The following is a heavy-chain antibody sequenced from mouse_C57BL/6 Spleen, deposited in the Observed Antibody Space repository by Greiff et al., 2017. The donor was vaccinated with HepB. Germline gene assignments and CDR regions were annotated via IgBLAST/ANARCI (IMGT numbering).Heavy chain of an antibody. Sequence: EVKVVESGPELVKPGDSVKISCKASGYSFTGYFMNWVMQSHGKSLEWIGRINPYNGDTFYNQKFKGKATLTVDKSSSTAHMELRSLTSEDAAVYYCARQLFFDYWGQGTTLTVSS. CDR3: ARQLFFDY. CDR1: GYSFTGYF. J-gene: IGHJ2*01. V-gene: IGHV1-20*01. CDR2: INPYNGDT. D-gene: IGHD4-1*02.